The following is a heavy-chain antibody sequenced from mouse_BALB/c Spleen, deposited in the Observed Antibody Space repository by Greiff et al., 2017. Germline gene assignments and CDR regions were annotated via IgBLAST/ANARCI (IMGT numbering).Heavy chain of an antibody. CDR1: GFTFSSYG. D-gene: IGHD2-4*01. V-gene: IGHV5-6-3*01. Sequence: EVMLVESGGGLVQPGGSLKLSCAASGFTFSSYGMSWVRQTPDKRLELVATINSNGGSTYYPDSVKGRFTISRDNAKNTLYLQMSSLKSEDTAMYYCARDYDYWFAYWGQGTLVTVSA. CDR3: ARDYDYWFAY. CDR2: INSNGGST. J-gene: IGHJ3*01.